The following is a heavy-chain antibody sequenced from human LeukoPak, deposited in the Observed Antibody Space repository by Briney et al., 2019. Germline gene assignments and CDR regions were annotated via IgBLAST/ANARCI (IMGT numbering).Heavy chain of an antibody. CDR1: GFTVSSDY. Sequence: GGSLRLSCAASGFTVSSDYMNWVRQAPGKGLEWVSVIYSGGSTYYADSVKGRFTISRDNSNNTLYLQMNSLRAEDTAVYYCARDRHYDSSVFNPWGQGTLVIVSS. J-gene: IGHJ5*02. D-gene: IGHD3-22*01. CDR3: ARDRHYDSSVFNP. V-gene: IGHV3-66*01. CDR2: IYSGGST.